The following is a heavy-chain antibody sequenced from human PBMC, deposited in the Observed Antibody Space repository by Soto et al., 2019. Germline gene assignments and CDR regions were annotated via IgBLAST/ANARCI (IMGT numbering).Heavy chain of an antibody. D-gene: IGHD6-25*01. J-gene: IGHJ4*02. V-gene: IGHV1-8*01. Sequence: ASVKVSCKASGDTFIKYDIHWVRPATGQGLEWMGWMNPSNGNAGYAQNFRGRVTMTSNTSITTAYMELSGLRYEDTAVYYCARRKERSGPNYFDVWGQGTLVTVSS. CDR1: GDTFIKYD. CDR2: MNPSNGNA. CDR3: ARRKERSGPNYFDV.